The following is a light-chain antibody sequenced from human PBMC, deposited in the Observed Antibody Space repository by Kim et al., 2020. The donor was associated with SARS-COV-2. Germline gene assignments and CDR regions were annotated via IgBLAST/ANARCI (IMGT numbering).Light chain of an antibody. CDR3: QSYDSTKDCV. CDR1: SGSNASSD. V-gene: IGLV6-57*03. J-gene: IGLJ2*01. Sequence: TVATPCTRSSGSNASSDVVCYQQRPGSAPTTVIYDDNERPSGVPDQFSGSIDSASNTASLTISGLRTEDEADYYCQSYDSTKDCVFGGGTQLTVL. CDR2: DDN.